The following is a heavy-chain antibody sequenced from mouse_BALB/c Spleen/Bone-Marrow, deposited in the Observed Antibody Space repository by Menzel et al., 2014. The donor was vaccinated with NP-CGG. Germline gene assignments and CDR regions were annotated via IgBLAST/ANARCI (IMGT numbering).Heavy chain of an antibody. CDR3: ARYRLGTYFDY. V-gene: IGHV14-3*02. D-gene: IGHD1-2*01. CDR1: GFNIXDTY. CDR2: IDPANGNT. J-gene: IGHJ2*01. Sequence: EVQGVESGAELVKPGASVKLSCTASGFNIXDTYMHWVKQRPEQGLEWIGRIDPANGNTKYDPKFQGKATITADTSSNTAYLQLSSLTSEDTALYYCARYRLGTYFDYWGQGTTLTVSS.